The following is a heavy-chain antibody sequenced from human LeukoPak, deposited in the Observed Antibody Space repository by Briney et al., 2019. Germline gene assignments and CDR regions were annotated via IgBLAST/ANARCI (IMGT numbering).Heavy chain of an antibody. CDR1: GGSISSSSYY. Sequence: PSETLSLNCAVSGGSISSSSYYWGWIRQPPGKGLEWIGSIYYSGGTYYNPSLKSRVTISVDTSKNQFSLKLSSVTAADTAVYYCARHILWFGELLGFDYWGQGTLVTVSS. V-gene: IGHV4-39*01. D-gene: IGHD3-10*01. CDR2: IYYSGGT. J-gene: IGHJ4*02. CDR3: ARHILWFGELLGFDY.